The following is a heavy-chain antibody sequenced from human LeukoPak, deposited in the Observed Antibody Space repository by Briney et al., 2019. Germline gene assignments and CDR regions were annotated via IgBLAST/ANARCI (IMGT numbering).Heavy chain of an antibody. CDR3: AAQWLLHGAFDI. CDR2: ISGSGGST. V-gene: IGHV3-23*01. D-gene: IGHD6-19*01. Sequence: GGSLRLTCAASGLTFSSYAMSWVRQAPGKGLEWVSAISGSGGSTHYADSVKGRFTISRDNSKNTLYLQMNSLRAEDTAVYYCAAQWLLHGAFDIWGQGTMVTVSS. J-gene: IGHJ3*02. CDR1: GLTFSSYA.